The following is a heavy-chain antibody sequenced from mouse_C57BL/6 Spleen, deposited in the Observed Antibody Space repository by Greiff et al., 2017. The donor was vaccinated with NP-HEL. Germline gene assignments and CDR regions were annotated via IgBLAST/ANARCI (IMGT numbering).Heavy chain of an antibody. J-gene: IGHJ1*03. Sequence: VQLQQPGAELVKPGASVKLSCKASGYTFTSYWMHWVKQRPGQGLEWIGMIHPTSGSTNYNEKFKSKATLTVDKSSSTAYMQLSSLTSEDSAVSDWAKYGYDYDGYVEVWGTGTTVTVST. D-gene: IGHD2-4*01. CDR2: IHPTSGST. V-gene: IGHV1-64*01. CDR1: GYTFTSYW. CDR3: AKYGYDYDGYVEV.